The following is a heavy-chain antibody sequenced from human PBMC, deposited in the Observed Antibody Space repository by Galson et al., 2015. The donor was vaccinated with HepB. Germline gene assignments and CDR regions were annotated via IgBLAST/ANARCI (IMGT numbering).Heavy chain of an antibody. V-gene: IGHV3-30*04. CDR3: VKGGGYSAIRGRGGFDS. CDR2: ITYDGTNK. CDR1: GFTFNSYA. Sequence: SLRLSCAASGFTFNSYAMHWVRQAPGKGLQWVAVITYDGTNKFYARSVKGRFTISRDNSGNTLFLHMNSLRPEDTAPYYCVKGGGYSAIRGRGGFDSWGQGALATVSS. J-gene: IGHJ4*02. D-gene: IGHD5-12*01.